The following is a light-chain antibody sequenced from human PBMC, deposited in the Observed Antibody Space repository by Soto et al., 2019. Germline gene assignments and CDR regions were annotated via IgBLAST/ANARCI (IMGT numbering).Light chain of an antibody. CDR3: QSYDSSLSGWV. Sequence: QSVLTQPPSVSGAPGQRVTISCTGSSSNIGAGYDVHWYQQLPGTAPKLLIYGNSNRPSGVPDRFSGSKSGPSARLAITGLQAWDEADYYCQSYDSSLSGWVFGGGTKLTVL. J-gene: IGLJ3*02. CDR2: GNS. CDR1: SSNIGAGYD. V-gene: IGLV1-40*01.